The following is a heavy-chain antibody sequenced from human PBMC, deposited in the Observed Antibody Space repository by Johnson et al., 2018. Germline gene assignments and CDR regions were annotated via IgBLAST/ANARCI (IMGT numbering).Heavy chain of an antibody. Sequence: VQLLESGGGVVQPGRSLILSCAASGFPFNAYGMHWVRQAPGKGLEWVAVLSYDGTNKYYVDSVKGRFTISRDNSKNTLYLQMNSPSAEDTAVYYCAKAATTIVRDAEYFQHWGQGALVTVSA. CDR3: AKAATTIVRDAEYFQH. D-gene: IGHD4-17*01. CDR1: GFPFNAYG. J-gene: IGHJ1*01. CDR2: LSYDGTNK. V-gene: IGHV3-30*18.